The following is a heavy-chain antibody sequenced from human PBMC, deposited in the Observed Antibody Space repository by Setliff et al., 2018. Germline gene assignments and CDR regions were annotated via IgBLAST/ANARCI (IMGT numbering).Heavy chain of an antibody. CDR3: AREAVHDSGYDGALDY. V-gene: IGHV1-2*04. D-gene: IGHD5-12*01. J-gene: IGHJ4*02. CDR1: GYTFAGYY. Sequence: ASVKVSCKASGYTFAGYYMHWVRQAPGQGLEWMGWINPNSGGTNYAQKFQGWVTMTRDTSISTAYMELSRLRSDDTAVYYCAREAVHDSGYDGALDYWGQGTLVTVSS. CDR2: INPNSGGT.